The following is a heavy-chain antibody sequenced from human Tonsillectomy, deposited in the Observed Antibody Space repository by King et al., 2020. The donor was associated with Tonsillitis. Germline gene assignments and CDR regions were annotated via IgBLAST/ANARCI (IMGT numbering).Heavy chain of an antibody. CDR2: ISGSGGSA. CDR1: GFTFSSYA. Sequence: VQLVESGGGFVQPGGSLRLSCAASGFTFSSYAMSWVRQAPGEGLEWVSAISGSGGSAYYADSVKGRFTISRDSSKNTLYLQRNSLRAEDTAVYYCAKGYYYDSSGYFFFGRAFDIWGQGTMVTVSS. CDR3: AKGYYYDSSGYFFFGRAFDI. D-gene: IGHD3-22*01. J-gene: IGHJ3*02. V-gene: IGHV3-23*04.